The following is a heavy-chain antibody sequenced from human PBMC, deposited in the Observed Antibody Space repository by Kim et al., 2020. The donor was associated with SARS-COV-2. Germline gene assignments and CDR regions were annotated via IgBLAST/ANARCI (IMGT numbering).Heavy chain of an antibody. Sequence: GGSLRLSCAASGFTFSSYAMHWVRQAPGKGLEWVAVISYDGSNKYYADSVKGRFTISRDNSKNTLYLQMNSLRAEDTAVYYCARDRSPVAGPHDAFDIWGQGTMVTVSS. CDR2: ISYDGSNK. CDR1: GFTFSSYA. J-gene: IGHJ3*02. V-gene: IGHV3-30-3*01. CDR3: ARDRSPVAGPHDAFDI. D-gene: IGHD6-19*01.